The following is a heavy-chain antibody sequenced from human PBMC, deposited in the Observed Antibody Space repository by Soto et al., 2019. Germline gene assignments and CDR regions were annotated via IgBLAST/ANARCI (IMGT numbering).Heavy chain of an antibody. J-gene: IGHJ6*02. V-gene: IGHV3-23*01. CDR2: ISGGGGST. D-gene: IGHD3-16*01. CDR3: AKTPYDYVWGGPYYGMDV. Sequence: PGGSLRLSCVASGIEFSNYAMSWVRQAPGKGLEWVSAISGGGGSTYYADSVKGRFTISRDNSKNTLYLQMNSLRAEDTAVYYCAKTPYDYVWGGPYYGMDVWGQGTTVTVSS. CDR1: GIEFSNYA.